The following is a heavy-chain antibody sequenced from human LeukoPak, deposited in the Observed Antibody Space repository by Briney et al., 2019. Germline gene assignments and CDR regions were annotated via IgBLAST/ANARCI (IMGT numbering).Heavy chain of an antibody. CDR3: VRGHNSGWSDFDY. Sequence: SQTLSLTCTVSGASISSGNSYWSWIRQPAGKGLEWIGRIYTSGRTNLNPALKSRVTLSLDTSKNRFSLNLTSVAAADTAVYYCVRGHNSGWSDFDYWGLGTLVTVSS. CDR2: IYTSGRT. V-gene: IGHV4-61*02. J-gene: IGHJ4*02. CDR1: GASISSGNSY. D-gene: IGHD6-19*01.